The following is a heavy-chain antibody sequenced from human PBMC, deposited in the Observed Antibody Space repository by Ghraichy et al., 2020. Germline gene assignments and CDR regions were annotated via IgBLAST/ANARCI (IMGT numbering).Heavy chain of an antibody. CDR3: ARASFYGMDV. J-gene: IGHJ6*02. V-gene: IGHV3-13*01. CDR2: IGTAGDT. CDR1: GFTFSSYD. Sequence: GGSLRLSCAASGFTFSSYDMHWVRQATGEGLEWVSGIGTAGDTYYPDSVKGRFTISRENAKNSLYLQMNSLRAGDTAVYYCARASFYGMDVWGQGTTVTVSS.